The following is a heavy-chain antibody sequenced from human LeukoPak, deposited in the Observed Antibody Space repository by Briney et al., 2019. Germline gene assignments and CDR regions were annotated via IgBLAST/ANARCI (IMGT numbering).Heavy chain of an antibody. CDR2: IYTGCST. CDR3: VRHDPHFHY. CDR1: GFSVSSKD. J-gene: IGHJ4*02. V-gene: IGHV3-53*01. Sequence: GGSLRLSCAASGFSVSSKDMSGVGQAPGKGLEWVSVIYTGCSTYSGDSVKGRFTSTRDNSKNTLYLQMNSLRADDTAVYYCVRHDPHFHYWGQGTLVTVSS. D-gene: IGHD3-16*01.